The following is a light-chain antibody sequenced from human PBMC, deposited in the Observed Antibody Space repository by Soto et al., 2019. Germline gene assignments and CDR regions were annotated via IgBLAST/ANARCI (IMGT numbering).Light chain of an antibody. CDR1: SSKIGDNY. V-gene: IGLV1-51*02. Sequence: QSVLTQPPSVSAAPGQKVTISCSGTSSKIGDNYVSWYQQLPGAAPRLLMYENNKRLSGTPDRFSGSKSGTSATLDITGLQTGDEADYYCVTWDSSLSVGGVFGGGTKLTVL. J-gene: IGLJ2*01. CDR2: ENN. CDR3: VTWDSSLSVGGV.